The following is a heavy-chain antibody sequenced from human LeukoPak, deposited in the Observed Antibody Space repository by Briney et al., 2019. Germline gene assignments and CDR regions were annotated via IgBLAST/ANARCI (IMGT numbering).Heavy chain of an antibody. CDR2: ISYDGSNK. J-gene: IGHJ4*02. D-gene: IGHD3-10*01. Sequence: GGSLRLPCAASGFTFSSYGMHWVRQAPGKGLEWVAVISYDGSNKYYADSVKGRFTISRDNSKNTLYLQMNSLRAEDTAVYYCAKALGGPIWFGDPPEYWGQGTLVTVSS. CDR1: GFTFSSYG. V-gene: IGHV3-30*18. CDR3: AKALGGPIWFGDPPEY.